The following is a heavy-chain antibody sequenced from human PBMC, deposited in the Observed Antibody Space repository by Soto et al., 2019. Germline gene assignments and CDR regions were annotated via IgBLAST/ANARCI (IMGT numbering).Heavy chain of an antibody. J-gene: IGHJ4*02. CDR3: AKDRGTEVYYFDY. CDR2: ISYDGSNK. CDR1: GFTFSSYG. Sequence: GGSLRLSCAASGFTFSSYGMHWVRQAPGKGLEWVAVISYDGSNKYYADSVKGRFTISRDNSKNTLYLQMNSLRAEDTAVYYCAKDRGTEVYYFDYWGQGTLVTVSS. V-gene: IGHV3-30*18. D-gene: IGHD3-16*01.